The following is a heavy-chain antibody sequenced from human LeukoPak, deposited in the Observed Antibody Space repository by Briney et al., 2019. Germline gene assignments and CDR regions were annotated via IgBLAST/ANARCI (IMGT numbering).Heavy chain of an antibody. V-gene: IGHV3-43*01. Sequence: GGSLRLSCAASGFTFDDYTMHWVRQAPGKGLEWVSLISSTGGNSYYADSVKGRFTISRDNSKDTLYLQMDSLRAEDTAIYYCASDVQLSTWRLGTKVTVSS. J-gene: IGHJ3*01. D-gene: IGHD1-1*01. CDR1: GFTFDDYT. CDR3: ASDVQLST. CDR2: ISSTGGNS.